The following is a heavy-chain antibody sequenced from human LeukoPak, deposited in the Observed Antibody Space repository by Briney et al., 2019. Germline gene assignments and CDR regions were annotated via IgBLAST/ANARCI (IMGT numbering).Heavy chain of an antibody. J-gene: IGHJ3*02. CDR2: MNPNSGNT. D-gene: IGHD2-2*01. CDR3: ASLRPSYCSSTSCFGDAFDI. Sequence: ASVKVSCKASGYTFTSYDINWVRQATGQGLEWMRWMNPNSGNTGYAQKFQGRVTMTRNTSISTAYMELSSLRSEDTAVYYCASLRPSYCSSTSCFGDAFDIWGQGTMVTVSS. V-gene: IGHV1-8*01. CDR1: GYTFTSYD.